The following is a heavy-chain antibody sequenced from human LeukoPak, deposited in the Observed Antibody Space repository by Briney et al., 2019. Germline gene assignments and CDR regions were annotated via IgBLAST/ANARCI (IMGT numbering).Heavy chain of an antibody. Sequence: PGGSLRLSCAGSGFTFDDYGMSWMRQVPGKGLEWVSYISTSSSSTIHADSVKGRFTISRDNAKNSLYLQMNSLRADDTAVYYCARLSEIAAAGTVDYWGQGTRVTVSS. D-gene: IGHD6-13*01. CDR2: ISTSSSST. CDR3: ARLSEIAAAGTVDY. V-gene: IGHV3-11*06. J-gene: IGHJ4*02. CDR1: GFTFDDYG.